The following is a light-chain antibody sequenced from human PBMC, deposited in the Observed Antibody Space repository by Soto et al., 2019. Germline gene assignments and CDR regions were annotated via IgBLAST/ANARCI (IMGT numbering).Light chain of an antibody. J-gene: IGKJ1*01. CDR3: QQYSTPRT. CDR1: QSVRSNH. V-gene: IGKV3-20*01. Sequence: DIVLTQSPGTLSLSPGERATLSCRGSQSVRSNHLAWYQQKPGHAPRPLIYGGSSRATGTPVRFSGSGSETDFTLTITRLQPEDFAVYYCQQYSTPRTFGQGTKVDIK. CDR2: GGS.